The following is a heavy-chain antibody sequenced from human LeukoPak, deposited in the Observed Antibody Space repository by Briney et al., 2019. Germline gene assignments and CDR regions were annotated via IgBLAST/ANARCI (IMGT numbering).Heavy chain of an antibody. D-gene: IGHD2-15*01. V-gene: IGHV3-23*01. CDR2: ISGSGGST. J-gene: IGHJ4*02. CDR3: AKVVRSAVVATYDY. Sequence: PGGSLRLSCAASGFTFSTYGMSWVRQAPGKGLEWVSTISGSGGSTYYVDSVKGRFTISRDNSKNTLYLQMNSLRAEDTAVYYCAKVVRSAVVATYDYWGQGTLVTVSS. CDR1: GFTFSTYG.